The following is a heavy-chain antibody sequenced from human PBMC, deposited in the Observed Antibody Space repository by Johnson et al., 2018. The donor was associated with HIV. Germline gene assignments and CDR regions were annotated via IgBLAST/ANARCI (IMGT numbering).Heavy chain of an antibody. CDR1: GFTFDDYA. Sequence: EVQVVESGGGLVQPGRSLRLSCAASGFTFDDYAMHWVRQAPGKGLEWVSGISWNSGSIGYADSVKGRFTISRDNAKNSLYLQMNSLRAEDTAVYYCARAIGNWDAFDIWGQGTLVTVSS. CDR3: ARAIGNWDAFDI. V-gene: IGHV3-9*01. D-gene: IGHD7-27*01. CDR2: ISWNSGSI. J-gene: IGHJ3*02.